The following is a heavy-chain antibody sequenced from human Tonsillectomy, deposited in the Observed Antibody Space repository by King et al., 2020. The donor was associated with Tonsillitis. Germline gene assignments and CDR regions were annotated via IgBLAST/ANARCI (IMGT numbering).Heavy chain of an antibody. D-gene: IGHD6-6*01. CDR1: GFTFSSYG. CDR2: ISYDGSNK. Sequence: QLVQSVGGVVQPGRSLRLSCAASGFTFSSYGMHWVRQAPGKGLEVVAVISYDGSNKYYADSVKGRFTISRDNSKNTLYLQMNSMRAEDTAVYYCAKDSVGSSSCSIVTHYYYYYGMDVWGQGTTVTVSS. V-gene: IGHV3-30*18. J-gene: IGHJ6*02. CDR3: AKDSVGSSSCSIVTHYYYYYGMDV.